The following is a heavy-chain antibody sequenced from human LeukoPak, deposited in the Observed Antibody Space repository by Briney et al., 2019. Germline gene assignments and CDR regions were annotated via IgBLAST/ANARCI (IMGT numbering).Heavy chain of an antibody. CDR1: GYTFTSYY. CDR3: ARSFLASDYYYGMDV. CDR2: INPSGGST. V-gene: IGHV1-46*01. Sequence: ASVKVSCKASGYTFTSYYMHWVRQAPRQGLEWMGIINPSGGSTSYAQKFQGRVTMTRDTSTSTVYMELSSLRSEDTAVYYCARSFLASDYYYGMDVWGQGTTVTVSS. D-gene: IGHD3-3*01. J-gene: IGHJ6*02.